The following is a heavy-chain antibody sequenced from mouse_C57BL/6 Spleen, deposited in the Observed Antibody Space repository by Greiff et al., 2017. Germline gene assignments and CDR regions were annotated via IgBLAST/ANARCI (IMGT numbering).Heavy chain of an antibody. CDR1: GFTFSDYG. J-gene: IGHJ4*01. V-gene: IGHV5-17*01. CDR2: ISSGSSTI. CDR3: ARGVTFPYYAMDY. Sequence: EVQVVESGGGLVKPGGSLKLSCAASGFTFSDYGMHWVRQAPEKGLEWVAYISSGSSTIYYADTVKGRFTISRDNAKNTLFLQMTSLRSEDTAMYYCARGVTFPYYAMDYWGQGTSVTVSS. D-gene: IGHD2-2*01.